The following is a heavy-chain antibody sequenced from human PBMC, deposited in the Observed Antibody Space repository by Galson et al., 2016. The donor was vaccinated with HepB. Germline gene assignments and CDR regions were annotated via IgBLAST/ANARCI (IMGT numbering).Heavy chain of an antibody. CDR1: GLLFSSYA. J-gene: IGHJ4*02. CDR2: ISGSGANT. CDR3: VRDRQWLGTQYFRI. V-gene: IGHV3-23*01. D-gene: IGHD6-19*01. Sequence: SLRLSCAASGLLFSSYAMSWVRQTPGKGLEWVSGISGSGANTYYADSVRGRFTISRDNSKNMLFLQVSSLRAEDTAVYFCVRDRQWLGTQYFRIWGQGTLVTVSS.